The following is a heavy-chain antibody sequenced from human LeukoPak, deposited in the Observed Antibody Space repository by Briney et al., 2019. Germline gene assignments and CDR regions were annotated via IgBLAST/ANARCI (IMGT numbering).Heavy chain of an antibody. CDR2: INHSGST. J-gene: IGHJ4*02. CDR3: ARGQVSRAGTFRIWAYFDH. V-gene: IGHV4-34*01. Sequence: PSETLSLTCAVYGGSFSGYYWSWIRQPPGKGLEWIGEINHSGSTNYNPSLKSRVTISVDTSKSQFSLKLSSVTAADTAVYYCARGQVSRAGTFRIWAYFDHWGQGTLVIVSS. CDR1: GGSFSGYY. D-gene: IGHD6-19*01.